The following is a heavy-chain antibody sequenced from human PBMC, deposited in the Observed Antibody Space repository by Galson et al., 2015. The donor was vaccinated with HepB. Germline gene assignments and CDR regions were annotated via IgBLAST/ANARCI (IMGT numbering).Heavy chain of an antibody. J-gene: IGHJ2*01. CDR1: GGSFSGYY. Sequence: ETLSLTCAVYGGSFSGYYWSWIRQPPGKGLEWIGEINHSGSTNYNPSLKSRVTISVDTSKNQFSLKLSSVTAADTAVYYCARGLLPRGERWLRSNWYFDLWGRGTLVTVSS. CDR3: ARGLLPRGERWLRSNWYFDL. V-gene: IGHV4-34*01. CDR2: INHSGST. D-gene: IGHD5-12*01.